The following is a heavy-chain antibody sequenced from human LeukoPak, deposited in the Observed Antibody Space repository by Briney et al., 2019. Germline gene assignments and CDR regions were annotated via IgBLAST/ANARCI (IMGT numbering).Heavy chain of an antibody. Sequence: GGSLRLSCTASGFTFNNNAMSWVRQAPGKGLEWVSAINGGGDATEYTDSVKGRFTISRDNSKNTLYLQMNSLRPEDTAVYYCARCTASCYANAFDVWGQGTLLTVSS. V-gene: IGHV3-23*01. CDR1: GFTFNNNA. CDR2: INGGGDAT. J-gene: IGHJ3*01. CDR3: ARCTASCYANAFDV. D-gene: IGHD2-2*01.